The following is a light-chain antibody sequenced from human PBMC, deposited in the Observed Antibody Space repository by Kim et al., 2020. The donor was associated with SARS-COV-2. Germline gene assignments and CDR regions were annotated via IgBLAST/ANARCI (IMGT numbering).Light chain of an antibody. CDR1: GPNTGTNY. Sequence: GQRVTISCSGSGPNTGTNYVQWYRQFPGTAPKLLIYRDDQRPSGVPDRFSGSKSGTSASLAISGLRSEDEADYYCAVWDDRLTGWMFGGGTKLTVL. V-gene: IGLV1-47*01. CDR2: RDD. CDR3: AVWDDRLTGWM. J-gene: IGLJ3*02.